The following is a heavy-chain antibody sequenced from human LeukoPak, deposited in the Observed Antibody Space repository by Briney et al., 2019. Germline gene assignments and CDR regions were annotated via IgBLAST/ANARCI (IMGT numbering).Heavy chain of an antibody. J-gene: IGHJ6*03. D-gene: IGHD3-10*01. V-gene: IGHV3-53*01. Sequence: GGSLRLSCAASGLTFSSYGMSWVRQAPGEGLEWVSVIYSGGRTYYVDSVKGRFTISRDISKNTLYLQMNSLRAEDTAVYYCARVLSGRGSLYSYYYYMDVWGKGTPVTISS. CDR2: IYSGGRT. CDR1: GLTFSSYG. CDR3: ARVLSGRGSLYSYYYYMDV.